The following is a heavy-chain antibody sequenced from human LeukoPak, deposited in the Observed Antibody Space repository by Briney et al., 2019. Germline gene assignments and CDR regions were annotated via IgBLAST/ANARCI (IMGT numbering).Heavy chain of an antibody. CDR1: GFTFSSYE. J-gene: IGHJ1*01. D-gene: IGHD3-22*01. Sequence: GGSLRLSCAASGFTFSSYEMNWVRQAPGKGLEWVSYISSSGSTIHYADSVKGRFTISRDNAKTSLYLQMNSLRAEDTAVYYCARGAHYYDSSGYFYFQHWGQGTLVTVSS. V-gene: IGHV3-48*03. CDR3: ARGAHYYDSSGYFYFQH. CDR2: ISSSGSTI.